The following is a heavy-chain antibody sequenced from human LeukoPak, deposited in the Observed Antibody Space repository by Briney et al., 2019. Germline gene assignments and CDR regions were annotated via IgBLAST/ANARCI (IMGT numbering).Heavy chain of an antibody. Sequence: GGPLRLSCAASGFTFSTYAMSWVRQAPGKGLQWVSTIGTGDTYYADSVKGRFTISRDNSKNTLFLQMNTLRAEDTAVYFCAKYFDSGIRWFDPWGPGTLVIVSS. D-gene: IGHD3-10*01. V-gene: IGHV3-23*01. J-gene: IGHJ5*02. CDR2: IGTGDT. CDR3: AKYFDSGIRWFDP. CDR1: GFTFSTYA.